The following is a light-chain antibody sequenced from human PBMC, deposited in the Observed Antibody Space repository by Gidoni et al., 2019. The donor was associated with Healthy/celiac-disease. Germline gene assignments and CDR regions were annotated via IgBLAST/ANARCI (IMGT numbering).Light chain of an antibody. V-gene: IGKV1-39*01. CDR3: QQSYSTRSYT. J-gene: IGKJ5*01. CDR2: AAY. Sequence: DIKMTQSPYSLSASVGDRVTLTCRASQSISSYLNWYRQKPGKAPKLLIYAAYSLQSVVPSRSSGSGSGTDCTLSIRSLQPEDFATYYCQQSYSTRSYTFGQGTRLEIK. CDR1: QSISSY.